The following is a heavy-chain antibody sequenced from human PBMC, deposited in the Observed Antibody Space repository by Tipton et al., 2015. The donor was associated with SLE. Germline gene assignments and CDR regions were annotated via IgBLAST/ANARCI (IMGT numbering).Heavy chain of an antibody. D-gene: IGHD3-16*01. CDR2: IHYTVST. V-gene: IGHV4-61*01. CDR3: AREQDHGGGFDY. J-gene: IGHJ4*02. Sequence: LRLSCTVSGGSVSSNPHYWSWIWQPPGKGLEWIGDIHYTVSTNYNPSLNSRVTISVDTSKHQVSLKLSSVTAADTAVYYCAREQDHGGGFDYWGQGTLVTVSS. CDR1: GGSVSSNPHY.